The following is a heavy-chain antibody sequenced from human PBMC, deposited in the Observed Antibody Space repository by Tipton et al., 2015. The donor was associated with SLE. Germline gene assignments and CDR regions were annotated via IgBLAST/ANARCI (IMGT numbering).Heavy chain of an antibody. Sequence: SLRLSCAASGFTFSSYGMHWVRQAPGKGLEWVAVIWYDGSNKYYADSVKGRFTISRDNSKNTLYLQMNSLSAEDTAVYYCASSLLGSFDYWGQGTLVTVSS. CDR2: IWYDGSNK. V-gene: IGHV3-33*01. J-gene: IGHJ4*02. CDR3: ASSLLGSFDY. CDR1: GFTFSSYG. D-gene: IGHD2-8*02.